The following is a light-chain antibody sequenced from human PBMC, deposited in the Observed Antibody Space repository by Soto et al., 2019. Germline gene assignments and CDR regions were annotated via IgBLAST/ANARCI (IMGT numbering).Light chain of an antibody. J-gene: IGKJ3*01. CDR3: QQYDSYPYT. CDR2: DAS. CDR1: QGIRNR. Sequence: DIQMTQSPFSLSASVGDRVTITCRASQGIRNRLAWFQQKAGRAPQSLIYDASRLQSGVTSRFSGSGSGTDFTLTISCLQPEDFATYYCQQYDSYPYTFGPGTKVDMK. V-gene: IGKV1-16*01.